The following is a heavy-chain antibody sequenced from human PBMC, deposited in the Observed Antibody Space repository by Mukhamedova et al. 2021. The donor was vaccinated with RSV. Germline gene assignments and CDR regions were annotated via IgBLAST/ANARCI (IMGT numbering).Heavy chain of an antibody. CDR3: ARGRYYYDSSTYHKALDS. V-gene: IGHV4-4*07. CDR2: TSGST. Sequence: TSGSTNYNPSLKSRVTMSADTSKNQFSLKLTSVTAADTAVYYCARGRYYYDSSTYHKALDSWGQGTLVSVSS. J-gene: IGHJ4*02. D-gene: IGHD3-22*01.